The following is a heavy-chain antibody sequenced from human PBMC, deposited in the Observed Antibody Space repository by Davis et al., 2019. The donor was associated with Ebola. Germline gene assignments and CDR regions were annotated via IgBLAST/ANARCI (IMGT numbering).Heavy chain of an antibody. V-gene: IGHV3-74*01. CDR2: IDIDGSRT. CDR1: GFALSGFS. J-gene: IGHJ4*02. Sequence: GESLKISCEASGFALSGFSMSWVRRAPGKGLEWVSRIDIDGSRTTYADSVKGRFTVSRDHAKNTLYLQMNSLRVEDTATYYCARDKDGPGPSIDYWGQGTLVTVSS. CDR3: ARDKDGPGPSIDY.